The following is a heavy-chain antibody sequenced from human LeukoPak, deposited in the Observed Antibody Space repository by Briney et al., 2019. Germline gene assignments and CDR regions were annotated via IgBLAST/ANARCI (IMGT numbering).Heavy chain of an antibody. J-gene: IGHJ5*02. D-gene: IGHD4-11*01. CDR2: INSDGSST. CDR3: ARSVYSYYANWFDP. V-gene: IGHV3-74*01. CDR1: GFAFSSYW. Sequence: PGGSLRLSRAASGFAFSSYWMHWVRQAPGKGLVWVSRINSDGSSTTYADSVEDRFTISRDNAKNTLYLQMNSLRAGDTAVYYCARSVYSYYANWFDPWGQGTLVTVSS.